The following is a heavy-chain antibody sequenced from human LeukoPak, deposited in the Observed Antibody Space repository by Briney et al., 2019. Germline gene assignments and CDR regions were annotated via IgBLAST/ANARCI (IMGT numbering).Heavy chain of an antibody. CDR1: GGSISSYY. V-gene: IGHV4-59*13. Sequence: PSETLSLTCTVSGGSISSYYWTWIRQPPGKGLEWIGDIYSTGSTNYNPYLKRRVTISVDTSKNQFSLKLSSVTAADTAVYFCARVRIGETSYDASDVWGLGTMVTVSS. D-gene: IGHD1-26*01. J-gene: IGHJ3*01. CDR2: IYSTGST. CDR3: ARVRIGETSYDASDV.